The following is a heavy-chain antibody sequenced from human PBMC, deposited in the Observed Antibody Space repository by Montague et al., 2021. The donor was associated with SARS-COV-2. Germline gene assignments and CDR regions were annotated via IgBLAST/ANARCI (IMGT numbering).Heavy chain of an antibody. CDR3: ARGTPSTISVNAFDL. CDR2: AHPSGTT. Sequence: TLSLTCTVSGGSVSSGSFYWTWIRQSAGMGLEWIGRAHPSGTTHYHPSRKARVTISLDTTNNQLSLTLTSVTAADAAVYYCARGTPSTISVNAFDLWGPGKLGTVS. J-gene: IGHJ3*01. D-gene: IGHD3-9*01. CDR1: GGSVSSGSFY. V-gene: IGHV4-61*02.